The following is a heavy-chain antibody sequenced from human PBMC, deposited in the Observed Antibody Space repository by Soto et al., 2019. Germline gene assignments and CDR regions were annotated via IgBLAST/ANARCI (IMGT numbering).Heavy chain of an antibody. J-gene: IGHJ4*02. D-gene: IGHD3-22*01. V-gene: IGHV3-23*01. CDR2: ISGSGGST. CDR3: AKDLYDSSGYYYGDY. Sequence: EVQLLESGGGLVQPGGSLRLSCAASGFTFSSYAMSWVRQAPGKGLEWVSAISGSGGSTYYADSVKGRFTISRDNTKNTLYLQMKSVRAEDTAVYYCAKDLYDSSGYYYGDYWGQGTLVTVSS. CDR1: GFTFSSYA.